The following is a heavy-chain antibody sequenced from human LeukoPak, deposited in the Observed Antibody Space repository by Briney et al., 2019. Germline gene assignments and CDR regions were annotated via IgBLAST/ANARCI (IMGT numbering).Heavy chain of an antibody. CDR3: AKDMGSSSWALDY. D-gene: IGHD6-6*01. CDR1: GFTFSSYG. CDR2: MSSDGSKT. V-gene: IGHV3-30*18. J-gene: IGHJ4*02. Sequence: GRSLRLSRAASGFTFSSYGMHWVRQAPGKGLEWVAFMSSDGSKTHYVDSVKGRFTISRDKSKNTLYLQMNSLRTEDTAVYYCAKDMGSSSWALDYWGQGTLVIVSS.